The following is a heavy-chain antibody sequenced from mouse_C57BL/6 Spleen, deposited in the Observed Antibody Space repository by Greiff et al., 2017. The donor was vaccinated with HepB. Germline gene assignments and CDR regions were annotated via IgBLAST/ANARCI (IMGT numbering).Heavy chain of an antibody. V-gene: IGHV1-54*01. CDR1: GYAFTNYL. J-gene: IGHJ2*01. Sequence: QVQLQQSGAELVRPGTSVKVSCKASGYAFTNYLIEWVKQRPGQGLEWIGVINPGSGGTNYNEKFKGKATLTADKSSSTAYMQLSSLTSEDSAVYCCAREDGYVYFDYWGQGTTLTVSS. CDR3: AREDGYVYFDY. D-gene: IGHD2-2*01. CDR2: INPGSGGT.